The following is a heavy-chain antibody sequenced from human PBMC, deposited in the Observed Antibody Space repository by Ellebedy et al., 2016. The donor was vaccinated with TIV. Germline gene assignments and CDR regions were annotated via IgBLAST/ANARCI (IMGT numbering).Heavy chain of an antibody. Sequence: GESLKISCAASGFTFRNYLMSWVRQAPGKGLECVASIKKGGSETYYVDSVKGRFTISRDDAQNSLYLQMNSLRAEDAAIEYWARDLISPPGVGDFWGQGIMVTVSS. V-gene: IGHV3-7*03. CDR2: IKKGGSET. J-gene: IGHJ4*02. D-gene: IGHD1-26*01. CDR3: ARDLISPPGVGDF. CDR1: GFTFRNYL.